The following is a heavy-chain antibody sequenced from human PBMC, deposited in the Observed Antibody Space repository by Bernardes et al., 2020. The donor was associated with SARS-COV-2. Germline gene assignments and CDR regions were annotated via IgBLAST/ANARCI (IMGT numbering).Heavy chain of an antibody. J-gene: IGHJ4*02. V-gene: IGHV3-7*03. Sequence: GSLRLSGAASGFTFSSYWMTWVRQAPGMGLEWVANINQDESEKYYLDSVKGRFTISRDNAKNSLYLQMNSLRPEDTAFYYCARDFGGGENDYWGQGTLVTVSS. CDR3: ARDFGGGENDY. D-gene: IGHD3-3*01. CDR2: INQDESEK. CDR1: GFTFSSYW.